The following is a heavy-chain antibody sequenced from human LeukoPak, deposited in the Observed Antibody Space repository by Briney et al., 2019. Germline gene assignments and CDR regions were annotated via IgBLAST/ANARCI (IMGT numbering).Heavy chain of an antibody. CDR3: ARNVVVVAATDWFDP. J-gene: IGHJ5*02. Sequence: ASVKVSCKASGYTFTSYGISWVRQAPGQGLEWMGWISAYNGNTNYAQKLQGRVTMTTDTSTSTAYLELRSLRSDDTAVYYRARNVVVVAATDWFDPWGQGTLVTVSS. D-gene: IGHD2-15*01. V-gene: IGHV1-18*01. CDR1: GYTFTSYG. CDR2: ISAYNGNT.